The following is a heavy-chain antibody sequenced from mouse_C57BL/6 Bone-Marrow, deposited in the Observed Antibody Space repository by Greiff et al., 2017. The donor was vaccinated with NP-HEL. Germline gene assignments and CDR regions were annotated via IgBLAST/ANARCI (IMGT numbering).Heavy chain of an antibody. CDR3: ARDGSSYGWYFDV. CDR1: GYTFTSYW. CDR2: IDPSDSYT. Sequence: VQLQQSGAELVKPGASVKLSCKASGYTFTSYWMQWVKQRPGQGLEWIGEIDPSDSYTNYNQKFKGKATLTVDTSSSTAYMQLSSLTSEDSAVYSCARDGSSYGWYFDVWGTGTTVTVSS. D-gene: IGHD1-1*01. J-gene: IGHJ1*03. V-gene: IGHV1-50*01.